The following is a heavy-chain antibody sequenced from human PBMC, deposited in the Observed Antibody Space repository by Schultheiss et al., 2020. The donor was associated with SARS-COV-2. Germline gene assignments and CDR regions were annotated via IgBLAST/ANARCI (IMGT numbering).Heavy chain of an antibody. Sequence: SQTLSLTCTVSGYSISSGYYWGWIRQPPGKGLEWIGRIYTSGSTNYNPSLKSRVTMSVDTSKNQFSLKLSSVTAADTAVYYCASGSILDYWGQGTLVTVSS. J-gene: IGHJ4*02. V-gene: IGHV4-38-2*02. CDR1: GYSISSGYY. CDR3: ASGSILDY. D-gene: IGHD2-21*01. CDR2: IYTSGST.